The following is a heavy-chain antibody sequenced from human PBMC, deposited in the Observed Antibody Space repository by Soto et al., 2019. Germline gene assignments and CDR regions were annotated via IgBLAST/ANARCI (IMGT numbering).Heavy chain of an antibody. CDR1: GGSISCGGYY. Sequence: SETLSLTCTVSGGSISCGGYYWSWIRQHPGKGLEWIGYIYYSGSTYYNPSPKSRVTISVDTSKNQFSLKLSSVTAADTAVYYCVGYYYGSGSLTGWFDPWGQGTLVTVSS. J-gene: IGHJ5*02. D-gene: IGHD3-10*01. CDR3: VGYYYGSGSLTGWFDP. V-gene: IGHV4-31*03. CDR2: IYYSGST.